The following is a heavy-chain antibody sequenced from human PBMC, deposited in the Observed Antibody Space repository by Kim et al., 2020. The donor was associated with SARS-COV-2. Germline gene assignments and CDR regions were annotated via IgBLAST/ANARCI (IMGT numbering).Heavy chain of an antibody. V-gene: IGHV3-30*18. J-gene: IGHJ6*02. CDR1: GFTFSSYG. Sequence: GGSLRLSCAASGFTFSSYGMHWVRQAPGKGLEWVAVISYDGSNKYYADSVKGRFTISRDNSKNPLYLQMNSLRAEDTAVYYCAKDGVRYYYGMDVWGQGT. CDR3: AKDGVRYYYGMDV. CDR2: ISYDGSNK. D-gene: IGHD2-21*01.